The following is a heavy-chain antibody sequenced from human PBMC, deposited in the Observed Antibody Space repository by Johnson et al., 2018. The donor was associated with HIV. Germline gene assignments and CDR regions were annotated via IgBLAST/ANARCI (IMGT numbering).Heavy chain of an antibody. CDR2: IYSGGST. J-gene: IGHJ3*02. Sequence: QVQLVESGGGVVQPGRSLRLSCAASGFTLSHYGMHWVRQAPGKGPEWVSVIYSGGSTYYADSVKGRFTISRYNSENTLYLQLNSLRAADTAVYYCATRATRRAFDIWGQGTMVTVSS. V-gene: IGHV3-NL1*01. CDR1: GFTLSHYG. CDR3: ATRATRRAFDI.